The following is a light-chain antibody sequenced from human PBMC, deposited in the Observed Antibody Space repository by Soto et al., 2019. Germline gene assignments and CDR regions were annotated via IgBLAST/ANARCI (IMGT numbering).Light chain of an antibody. CDR3: QQYNTYPYT. CDR1: QSISSG. V-gene: IGKV1-5*01. J-gene: IGKJ2*01. Sequence: DIQMTKSPSTLPASVGDRVTITCRASQSISSGLAWYQQKPGKAPKVLITDAFSLQSGVPSRFSGSGSGTECTLTISSLQPDDFATYYCQQYNTYPYTFGQGTKLEIK. CDR2: DAF.